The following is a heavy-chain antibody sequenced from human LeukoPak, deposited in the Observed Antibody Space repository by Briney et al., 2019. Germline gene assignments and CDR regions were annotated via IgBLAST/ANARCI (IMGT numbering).Heavy chain of an antibody. CDR2: IYYSGTT. Sequence: PSETLSLTCTVSGGSISSNYWGWIRQPPGKGLEWIGYIYYSGTTSYNPSLKSRVTISLDTSKNQFSLKVSSVTAADTAVYYCARVGWPVLLIDSWGQGTLVTVSS. CDR3: ARVGWPVLLIDS. J-gene: IGHJ5*01. V-gene: IGHV4-59*01. CDR1: GGSISSNY. D-gene: IGHD2/OR15-2a*01.